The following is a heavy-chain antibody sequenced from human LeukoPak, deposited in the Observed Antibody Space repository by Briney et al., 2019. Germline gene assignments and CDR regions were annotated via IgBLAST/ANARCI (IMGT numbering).Heavy chain of an antibody. J-gene: IGHJ4*02. CDR1: GFTFDDYA. V-gene: IGHV3-9*01. D-gene: IGHD3-3*01. CDR3: ASKKGGYYVH. CDR2: ISWNSGNI. Sequence: GGSLRLSCAASGFTFDDYAMHWVRQAPGKGLEWVSGISWNSGNIGYADSVKGRFTISRDNAKNSLYLQMNSLRAEDTAVYYCASKKGGYYVHWGQGTLVTVSS.